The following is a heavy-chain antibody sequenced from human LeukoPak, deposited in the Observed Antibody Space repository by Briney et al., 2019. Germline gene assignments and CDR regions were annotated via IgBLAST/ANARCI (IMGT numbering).Heavy chain of an antibody. Sequence: ASVKVSCKASGYTFTSYGISWVRQAPGQGLEWMGWISAYNGNTNYAQKLQGRVTMTTDTSMSTAYMELRSLRSDDTAVYYCARVGTDHSSSWYWVPVQHDAEYFQHWGQGTLVTVSS. CDR3: ARVGTDHSSSWYWVPVQHDAEYFQH. J-gene: IGHJ1*01. D-gene: IGHD6-13*01. CDR1: GYTFTSYG. V-gene: IGHV1-18*01. CDR2: ISAYNGNT.